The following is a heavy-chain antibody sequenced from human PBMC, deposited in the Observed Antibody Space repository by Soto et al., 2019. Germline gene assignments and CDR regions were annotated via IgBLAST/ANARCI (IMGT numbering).Heavy chain of an antibody. CDR3: AARADCTSNSCYRYFDY. V-gene: IGHV1-18*01. CDR1: GYTFTNCG. CDR2: ISVYNGDT. J-gene: IGHJ4*02. D-gene: IGHD2-2*01. Sequence: GASVKVSCKASGYTFTNCGISWVRQAPGQGLKWMGWISVYNGDTNYAQKFQGRVTMTTDTSTRTAYMELRSLRSDDTAVYYCAARADCTSNSCYRYFDYWGQGTLVTVSS.